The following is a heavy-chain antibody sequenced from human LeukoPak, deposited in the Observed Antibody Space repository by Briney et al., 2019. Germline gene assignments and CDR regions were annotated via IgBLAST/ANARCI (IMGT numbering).Heavy chain of an antibody. CDR3: ARGRGTTGVPFDY. CDR2: IWYDGSNK. Sequence: GGSLRLSCAASGFTFSSYGMHWVRQAPGKGLEWVAVIWYDGSNKYYADSVKGRFTISRDNSKNTLYLQMNSLRAEDTAVYYCARGRGTTGVPFDYWGQGTLVTVSS. CDR1: GFTFSSYG. J-gene: IGHJ4*02. V-gene: IGHV3-33*01. D-gene: IGHD1-1*01.